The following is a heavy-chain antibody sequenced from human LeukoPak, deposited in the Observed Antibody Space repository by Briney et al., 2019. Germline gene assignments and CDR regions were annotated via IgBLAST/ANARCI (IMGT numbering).Heavy chain of an antibody. CDR3: ARGYRNRNDGSWFDP. V-gene: IGHV1-69*04. CDR1: GGTFSSYA. D-gene: IGHD1-1*01. J-gene: IGHJ5*02. Sequence: ASVKVSCKASGGTFSSYAISWVRQAPGQGLEWMGRIIPILGIANYAQKFQGRVTITADKSTSTAYMELSSLRSEDTAVYYCARGYRNRNDGSWFDPWGQGTLVTVSS. CDR2: IIPILGIA.